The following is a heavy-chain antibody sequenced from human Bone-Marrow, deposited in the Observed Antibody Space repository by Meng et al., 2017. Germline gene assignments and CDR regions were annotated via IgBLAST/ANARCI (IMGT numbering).Heavy chain of an antibody. J-gene: IGHJ6*01. D-gene: IGHD3-10*01. V-gene: IGHV3-21*01. CDR1: GFTFSSHS. CDR3: ARDFPFTPAELGYYYYYGMDV. CDR2: ISNSSEYI. Sequence: GESLKISCAASGFTFSSHSMTWVRQAPGKGLEWVSSISNSSEYIYYADSVKGRFTISRDNAKISLYLQMNSLRAEDTAVYYCARDFPFTPAELGYYYYYGMDVWGQGNTV.